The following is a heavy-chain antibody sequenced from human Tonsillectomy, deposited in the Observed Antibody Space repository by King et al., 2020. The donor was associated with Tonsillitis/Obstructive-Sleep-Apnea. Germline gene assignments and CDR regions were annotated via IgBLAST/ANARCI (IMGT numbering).Heavy chain of an antibody. J-gene: IGHJ3*02. D-gene: IGHD6-19*01. CDR1: GNSFTNFW. CDR3: ANKRGVTAVADGFDI. Sequence: QLVESGADVKKPGESLKISCQVFGNSFTNFWIGWVRQMPGKGLEWMGIVYLDDSDTSYSPSFQGQVTISADKSINTAYLQWNSLKTSYTALYYCANKRGVTAVADGFDIWGQRTLVTVSS. V-gene: IGHV5-51*01. CDR2: VYLDDSDT.